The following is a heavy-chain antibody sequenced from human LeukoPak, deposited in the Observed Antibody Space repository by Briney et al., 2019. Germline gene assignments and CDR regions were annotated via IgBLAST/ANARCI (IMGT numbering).Heavy chain of an antibody. D-gene: IGHD3-10*01. CDR1: GASITNYY. Sequence: PSVTLALTCTVSGASITNYYWSWIRQPPGKGLEWIGYIYYSGGTNYNPSLNSRVTISIDKSKNQFSLKLNSVTAADTAVYYCARDRGYLDGFDIWGQGTMVTVSS. CDR3: ARDRGYLDGFDI. CDR2: IYYSGGT. V-gene: IGHV4-59*01. J-gene: IGHJ3*02.